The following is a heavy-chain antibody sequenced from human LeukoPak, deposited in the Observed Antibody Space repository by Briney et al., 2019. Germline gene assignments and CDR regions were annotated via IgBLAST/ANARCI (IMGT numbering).Heavy chain of an antibody. CDR3: AKGLSGSYVGGFDY. CDR1: GFTFSSYG. Sequence: PGGSLRPSCAASGFTFSSYGMHWVRQAPGKGLEWVAVISYDGSNKYYADSVKGRFTISRDNSKNTPYLQMNSLRAEDTAVYYCAKGLSGSYVGGFDYWGQGTLVTVSS. V-gene: IGHV3-30*18. CDR2: ISYDGSNK. J-gene: IGHJ4*02. D-gene: IGHD1-26*01.